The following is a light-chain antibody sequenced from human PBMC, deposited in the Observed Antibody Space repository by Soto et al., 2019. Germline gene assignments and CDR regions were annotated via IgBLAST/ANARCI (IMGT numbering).Light chain of an antibody. CDR2: EDN. CDR3: QSYDSFNGV. Sequence: NSMLTQPHSLSESPGKTVTISCTRSSGSIASNYVQWYQQRPGSAPTTVIYEDNQRPSGVPDRFSGSIDTSSNSASLTISGLKTEDEADYYCQSYDSFNGVFGGGTKLTVL. J-gene: IGLJ3*02. V-gene: IGLV6-57*04. CDR1: SGSIASNY.